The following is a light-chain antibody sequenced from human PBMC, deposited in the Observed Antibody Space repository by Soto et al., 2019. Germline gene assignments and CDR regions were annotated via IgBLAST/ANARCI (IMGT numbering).Light chain of an antibody. CDR1: QIVSTN. CDR2: GAS. CDR3: QQYDKWPET. J-gene: IGKJ1*01. Sequence: EVVMTQSPATVSVSPGERATLSCRASQIVSTNLAWYQQKPGQAPRLLIYGASGRATAIPARSSGSGSGTEFTLTISSLQSEDCAIYYCQQYDKWPETFGQGTKV. V-gene: IGKV3D-15*01.